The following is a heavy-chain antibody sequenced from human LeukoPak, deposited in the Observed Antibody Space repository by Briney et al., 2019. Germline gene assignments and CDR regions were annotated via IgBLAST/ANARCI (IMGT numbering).Heavy chain of an antibody. Sequence: QPGGSLLLSCAASGFTFSSYWMSWVRQAPGKGLVWVSRINSDGSSTSYADSVKGRFTISRDNAKNTLYLQMNSLRAEDTAVYYCARSDYYDSILFDPWGQGTLVTVSS. V-gene: IGHV3-74*01. CDR3: ARSDYYDSILFDP. CDR2: INSDGSST. J-gene: IGHJ5*02. CDR1: GFTFSSYW. D-gene: IGHD3-22*01.